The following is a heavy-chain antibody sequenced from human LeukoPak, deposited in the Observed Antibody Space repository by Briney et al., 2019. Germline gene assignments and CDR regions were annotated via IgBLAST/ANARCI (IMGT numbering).Heavy chain of an antibody. CDR3: ARDRDDSSGYYYGRVLEY. CDR1: GGTFSRYA. D-gene: IGHD3-22*01. V-gene: IGHV1-69*13. CDR2: IIPMYGTT. Sequence: ASVNVSCKASGGTFSRYAISWVRQAPGQGLEWMGGIIPMYGTTNYAQKFQGRVTITADESTSTAYMELSSLRSEDTALYYCARDRDDSSGYYYGRVLEYWGQGTLVTVSS. J-gene: IGHJ4*02.